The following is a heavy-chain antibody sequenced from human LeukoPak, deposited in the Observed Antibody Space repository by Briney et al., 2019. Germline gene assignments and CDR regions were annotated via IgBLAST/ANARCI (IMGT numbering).Heavy chain of an antibody. J-gene: IGHJ5*02. D-gene: IGHD3-3*01. V-gene: IGHV3-23*01. CDR3: AKDRGHYDFWSGFGGYNWFDP. CDR2: ISGSGGST. CDR1: GFTFSSYA. Sequence: GSLRLSCAASGFTFSSYAMSWVRQAPGKGLEWVSAISGSGGSTYYADSVKGRFTISRDNSKNTLYLQMNSLRAEDTAVYYCAKDRGHYDFWSGFGGYNWFDPWGRGTLVTVSS.